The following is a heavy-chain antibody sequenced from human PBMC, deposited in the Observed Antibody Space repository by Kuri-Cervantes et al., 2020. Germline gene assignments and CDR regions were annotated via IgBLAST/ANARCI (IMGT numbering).Heavy chain of an antibody. Sequence: SETLSLTCAVSGGSISSSNWWSWSRQPPGKGLEWFGHIYYSGSTYYNPSLKSRVTISVDTSKNQFSLKLSSVTAADTAVYYCAREGCYYDSSISYLFDYWGQGTLVTVSS. V-gene: IGHV4-30-4*01. CDR3: AREGCYYDSSISYLFDY. CDR2: IYYSGST. CDR1: GGSISSSNW. D-gene: IGHD3-22*01. J-gene: IGHJ4*02.